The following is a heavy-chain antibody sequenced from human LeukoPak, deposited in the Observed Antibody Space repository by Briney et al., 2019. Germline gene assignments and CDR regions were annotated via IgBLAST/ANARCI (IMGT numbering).Heavy chain of an antibody. CDR3: AKVELSAAGGELDP. Sequence: PGGSLRLSCAASGFIFSNYAMNWVRQAPGKGLEWVSGISHSGGTIYYADSVKGRFTISRDNSKNTLYLQMNSLRAEDTAIYYCAKVELSAAGGELDPWGQGTLVTVSS. CDR2: ISHSGGTI. CDR1: GFIFSNYA. J-gene: IGHJ5*02. V-gene: IGHV3-23*01. D-gene: IGHD6-13*01.